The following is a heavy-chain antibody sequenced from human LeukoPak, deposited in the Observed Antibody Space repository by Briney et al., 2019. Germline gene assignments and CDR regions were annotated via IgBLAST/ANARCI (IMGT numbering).Heavy chain of an antibody. J-gene: IGHJ1*01. CDR1: GFTFSSYA. CDR3: ARANDYGDHEEYFQH. Sequence: GGSLRLSCAASGFTFSSYAMSWVRQAPGKGLEWVSAISGSGGSTYYADSVKGRFTISRDNSKNTLYLQMNSLRAEDTAVYYCARANDYGDHEEYFQHWGQGTLVTVSS. V-gene: IGHV3-23*01. CDR2: ISGSGGST. D-gene: IGHD4-17*01.